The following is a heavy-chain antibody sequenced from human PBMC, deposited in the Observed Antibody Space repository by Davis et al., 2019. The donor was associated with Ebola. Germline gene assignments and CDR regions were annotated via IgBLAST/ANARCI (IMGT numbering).Heavy chain of an antibody. D-gene: IGHD6-25*01. J-gene: IGHJ6*02. CDR1: GFTFSSYG. CDR2: IWYDGSNK. CDR3: TYTYSSGEDV. V-gene: IGHV3-33*01. Sequence: GGSLRLSCAASGFTFSSYGMHWVRQAPGKGLEWVAVIWYDGSNKYYADSVKGRFTISRDNSKNTLYLQMNSLKTEDTAVYYCTYTYSSGEDVWGQGTTVTVSS.